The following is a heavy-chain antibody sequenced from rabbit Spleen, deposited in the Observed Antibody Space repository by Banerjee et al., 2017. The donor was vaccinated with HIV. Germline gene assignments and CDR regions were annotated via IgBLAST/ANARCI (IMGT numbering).Heavy chain of an antibody. CDR3: ARGINYWTDWLDL. CDR2: IDTNDGDT. D-gene: IGHD8-1*01. J-gene: IGHJ5*01. Sequence: EESGGGLVQPEGSLTLTCTASGFSLSRDYWICWVRQAPGKGLEWIACIDTNDGDTDYANWPKGRFTISKTSSTTVTLQLNSLTAADTATYFCARGINYWTDWLDLWGPGTLVTVS. V-gene: IGHV1S45*01. CDR1: GFSLSRDYW.